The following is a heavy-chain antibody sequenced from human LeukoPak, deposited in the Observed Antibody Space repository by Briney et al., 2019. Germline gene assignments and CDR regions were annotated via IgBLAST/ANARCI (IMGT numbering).Heavy chain of an antibody. V-gene: IGHV3-74*01. CDR1: GLTFSSSW. J-gene: IGHJ4*02. CDR2: INPDGSIT. Sequence: PGGSLRLSCAASGLTFSSSWMHCVRQAPGKGLVWVARINPDGSITNYADSVKGRFTISRDSAKSTLYLQMNSLRADDTAVYYCIMSLIGSADFWGQGTLVAVSS. CDR3: IMSLIGSADF. D-gene: IGHD2-8*01.